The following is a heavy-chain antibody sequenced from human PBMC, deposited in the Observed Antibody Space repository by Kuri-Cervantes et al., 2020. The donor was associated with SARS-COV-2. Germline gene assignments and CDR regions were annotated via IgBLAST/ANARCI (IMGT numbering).Heavy chain of an antibody. CDR1: GFTFSSYW. CDR3: ARDYYDSSGVY. V-gene: IGHV3-74*01. D-gene: IGHD3-22*01. Sequence: GGSLRLSCAASGFTFSSYWMHWVRQAPGKGLVWVSRINSDGSSTSYADSVKGRFTISRDNTKNTLYLQMNSLRAEDTAVYYCARDYYDSSGVYWGQGTLVTVSS. J-gene: IGHJ4*02. CDR2: INSDGSST.